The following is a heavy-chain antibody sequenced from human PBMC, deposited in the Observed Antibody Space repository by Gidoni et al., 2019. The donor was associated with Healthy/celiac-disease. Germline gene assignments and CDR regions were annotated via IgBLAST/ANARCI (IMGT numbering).Heavy chain of an antibody. CDR3: AKVTRSSSGWVPFDY. Sequence: EVQLLESGGGLVQPGGSLRLSCAASGFTFSSYAMSWVRQAPGKGLEWVSAISGSGGSTYYADSVKGRFTISRDDSKNPLYLQMNSLRAEDTAVYYCAKVTRSSSGWVPFDYWGQGTLVTVSS. CDR1: GFTFSSYA. CDR2: ISGSGGST. V-gene: IGHV3-23*01. J-gene: IGHJ4*02. D-gene: IGHD6-19*01.